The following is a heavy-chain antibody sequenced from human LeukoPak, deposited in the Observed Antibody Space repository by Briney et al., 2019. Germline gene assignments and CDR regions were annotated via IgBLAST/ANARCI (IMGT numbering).Heavy chain of an antibody. CDR3: ARDTIATVFDY. Sequence: SGGSLRLSRAASGFIFSSYWMSWVRQAPGKGLEWVAQINQEGSEKYYVDSVKGRFTVSRDNAKISLYLQVNSLRAEDTAVYYCARDTIATVFDYWGQGTLVAVSS. D-gene: IGHD5-24*01. CDR1: GFIFSSYW. V-gene: IGHV3-7*04. J-gene: IGHJ4*02. CDR2: INQEGSEK.